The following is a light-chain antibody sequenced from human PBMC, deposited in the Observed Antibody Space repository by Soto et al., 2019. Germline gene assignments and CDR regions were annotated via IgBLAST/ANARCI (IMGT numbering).Light chain of an antibody. V-gene: IGKV3-15*01. Sequence: EIVMTQSPATLSVSPGERATLSCRASQSVSSNLAWYQQKPGQAPRLLIYGASTRATGIPARFSGSRSGTEFTLTISSLQSEEVAVYYCQQYNNWPYTFGQGTKLEIK. CDR1: QSVSSN. CDR3: QQYNNWPYT. CDR2: GAS. J-gene: IGKJ2*01.